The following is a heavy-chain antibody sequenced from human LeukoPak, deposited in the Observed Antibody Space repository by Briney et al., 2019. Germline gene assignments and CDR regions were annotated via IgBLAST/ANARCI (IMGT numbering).Heavy chain of an antibody. J-gene: IGHJ4*02. D-gene: IGHD2-15*01. CDR2: INHSGST. CDR1: GGSFSGYY. CDR3: ARGYCSGGSCYSGGIFDD. V-gene: IGHV4-34*01. Sequence: SETLSLTCAVYGGSFSGYYWSWIRQPPGKGLEWIGEINHSGSTNYNPSLKSRVTISVDTSKNQFSLKLSSVTAADTAVYYCARGYCSGGSCYSGGIFDDWGQGTLVTVSS.